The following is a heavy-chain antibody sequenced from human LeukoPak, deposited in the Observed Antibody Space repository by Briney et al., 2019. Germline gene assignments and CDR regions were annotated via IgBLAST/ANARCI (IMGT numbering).Heavy chain of an antibody. J-gene: IGHJ4*02. CDR1: GFTFDDYA. V-gene: IGHV3-9*01. D-gene: IGHD5-18*01. Sequence: PGGSLRLSCAASGFTFDDYAMHWVRQAPGKGLEWVSGISWNSGSIGYADSVKGRFTISRDNSKNTLYLQMNSLRAEDTAVYYCAKDLGYSYVFDYWGQGTLVTVSS. CDR2: ISWNSGSI. CDR3: AKDLGYSYVFDY.